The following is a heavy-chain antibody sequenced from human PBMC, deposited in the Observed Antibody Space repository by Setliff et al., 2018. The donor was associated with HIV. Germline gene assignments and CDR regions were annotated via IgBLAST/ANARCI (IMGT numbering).Heavy chain of an antibody. D-gene: IGHD1-26*01. V-gene: IGHV3-7*03. CDR2: IKKDGREK. J-gene: IGHJ5*02. Sequence: PGGSLRLSCGASGFIVSDSWMDWVRQAPGKGLEWVATIKKDGREKYYVDSVKGRFTISRDNARTSLCLEMSSLRVEDTAVYFCARMWKVGAWGRGTLVTVSS. CDR1: GFIVSDSW. CDR3: ARMWKVGA.